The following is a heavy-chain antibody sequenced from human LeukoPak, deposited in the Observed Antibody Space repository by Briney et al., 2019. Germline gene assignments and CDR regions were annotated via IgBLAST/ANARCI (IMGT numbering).Heavy chain of an antibody. D-gene: IGHD6-13*01. Sequence: GGSLRLSCAASGFIFSSYWMSWDRQAPGKGLEWVANIKQDGSEKYYVDSVKGRFTISRDNAKNSLYLQMNSLRAEDTAVYYCASRIAAAGAEYFQHWGQGTLVTVSS. CDR2: IKQDGSEK. J-gene: IGHJ1*01. CDR3: ASRIAAAGAEYFQH. CDR1: GFIFSSYW. V-gene: IGHV3-7*03.